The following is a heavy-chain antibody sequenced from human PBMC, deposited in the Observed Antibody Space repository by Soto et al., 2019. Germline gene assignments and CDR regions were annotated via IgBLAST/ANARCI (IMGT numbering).Heavy chain of an antibody. V-gene: IGHV4-31*03. CDR1: GGSISSGGYY. CDR2: IYYSGST. J-gene: IGHJ4*02. D-gene: IGHD5-18*01. Sequence: SETLSLTCTVSGGSISSGGYYWSWIRQHPGKGLEWIGYIYYSGSTYYNPSLKSRVTISVDTSKNQFSLKLSSVTAADTAVYYCARLFSYSYDLYYFDYWGQGTLVTVSS. CDR3: ARLFSYSYDLYYFDY.